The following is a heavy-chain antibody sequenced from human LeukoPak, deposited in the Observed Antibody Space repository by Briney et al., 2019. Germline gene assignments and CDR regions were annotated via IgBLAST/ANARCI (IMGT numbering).Heavy chain of an antibody. J-gene: IGHJ4*02. D-gene: IGHD4-17*01. CDR1: GGSVSSGSYY. V-gene: IGHV4-61*01. Sequence: PSETVSLTCTVSGGSVSSGSYYWSWIRQPPGKGLEWIGYIYYSGSTNYNPSLKSRVTISVDTSKNQFSLKLSSVTAADTAVYYCASAVTVTSFDYWGQGTLVTVSS. CDR2: IYYSGST. CDR3: ASAVTVTSFDY.